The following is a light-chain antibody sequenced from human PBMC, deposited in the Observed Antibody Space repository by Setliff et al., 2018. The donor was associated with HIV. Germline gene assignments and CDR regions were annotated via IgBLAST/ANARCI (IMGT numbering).Light chain of an antibody. Sequence: QSALAQPPSEAAATGQKVTISCSGSSSNIGNNYVSWYQQFPGTAPKLLIYDNNNRPSGIPDRFSGSKSGTSATLGVTGLQTGDEADYYCGAWDSSLSAVVFGGGTKVTV. CDR3: GAWDSSLSAVV. V-gene: IGLV1-51*01. J-gene: IGLJ2*01. CDR2: DNN. CDR1: SSNIGNNY.